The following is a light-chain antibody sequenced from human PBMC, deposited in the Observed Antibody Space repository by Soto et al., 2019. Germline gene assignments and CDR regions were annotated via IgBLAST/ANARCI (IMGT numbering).Light chain of an antibody. CDR3: CSYAGSYTLWV. CDR2: DVT. V-gene: IGLV2-11*01. Sequence: QSALTQPRSVSGSPGQSVTISCTGTSSDVGGYNFVSWYQQFPGKAPTLIIYDVTKRPSGVPDRFSGSKSGNTASLTISGLQAEDEADYYCCSYAGSYTLWVFGGGTKLTVL. J-gene: IGLJ3*02. CDR1: SSDVGGYNF.